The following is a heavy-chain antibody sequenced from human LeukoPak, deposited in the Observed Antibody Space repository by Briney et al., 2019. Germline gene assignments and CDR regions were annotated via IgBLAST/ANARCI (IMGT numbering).Heavy chain of an antibody. V-gene: IGHV4-59*01. CDR2: IHSSGST. Sequence: SETLSLTCTVSGGSISDYYWTWIRQPPGKGLEWIAYIHSSGSTNYNPSLKSRVIISVDTSRSQLSLKLSSVTAADTAVYYCARAGYFHSSGYYLFDYWGQGTLVTVSS. J-gene: IGHJ4*02. D-gene: IGHD3-22*01. CDR3: ARAGYFHSSGYYLFDY. CDR1: GGSISDYY.